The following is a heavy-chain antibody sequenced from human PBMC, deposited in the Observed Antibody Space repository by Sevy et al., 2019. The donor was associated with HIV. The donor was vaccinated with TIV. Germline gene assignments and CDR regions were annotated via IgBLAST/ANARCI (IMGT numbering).Heavy chain of an antibody. CDR1: GFTFSSYW. V-gene: IGHV3-7*03. Sequence: GGSLRLSCAASGFTFSSYWMSWVRQAPGKGLEWVANIKQDGSEKYYVDSVKGRFTISRDNAKNSLYLQMNSLRAEDTAVYYCARDCSSTSCLWGLDVWGQGTAVTVSS. CDR3: ARDCSSTSCLWGLDV. CDR2: IKQDGSEK. D-gene: IGHD2-2*01. J-gene: IGHJ6*02.